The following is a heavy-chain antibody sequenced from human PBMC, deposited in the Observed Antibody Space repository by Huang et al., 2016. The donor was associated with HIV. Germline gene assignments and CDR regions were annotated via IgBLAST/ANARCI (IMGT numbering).Heavy chain of an antibody. CDR2: VHMDGAT. V-gene: IGHV4-39*02. CDR3: ARRYDILTGTDF. D-gene: IGHD3-9*01. J-gene: IGHJ4*02. Sequence: QLHLQESGPGLVKPSETLSLTCSVSGVSMKSRHYYWGWIRQPPGKRLEWIGYVHMDGATYYNPSLKRRVSLSVDTAKNFFSLNLTSMTAADTGVYYCARRYDILTGTDFWGQGTLVTVAS. CDR1: GVSMKSRHYY.